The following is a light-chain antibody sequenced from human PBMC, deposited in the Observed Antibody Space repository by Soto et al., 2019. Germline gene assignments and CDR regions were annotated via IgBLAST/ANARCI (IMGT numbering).Light chain of an antibody. CDR1: QSILSSSNNQNY. Sequence: DIVMTQSPDSLAVSLDERATINCTTSQSILSSSNNQNYLAWYQQKPGQPPKLLIYWASTRESGVPDRCSGSGSGTDFTLTISSLQAEDVAVYYCQQYFSTPITFGQGTRLEIK. CDR2: WAS. CDR3: QQYFSTPIT. J-gene: IGKJ5*01. V-gene: IGKV4-1*01.